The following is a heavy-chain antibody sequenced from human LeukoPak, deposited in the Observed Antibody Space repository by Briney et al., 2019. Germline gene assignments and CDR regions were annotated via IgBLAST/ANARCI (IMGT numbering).Heavy chain of an antibody. CDR2: ISGSGDDI. CDR1: GFSFSNYY. J-gene: IGHJ4*02. V-gene: IGHV3-11*01. CDR3: VRDIRAVGITLYFDY. Sequence: PGGSLRLSCAASGFSFSNYYMSWIRQTPGKGLEWLSYISGSGDDIHPADSVKGRFTISRDNARNSLYLQMNSLRAEDTAMYYCVRDIRAVGITLYFDYWGQGILVTVTS. D-gene: IGHD3-22*01.